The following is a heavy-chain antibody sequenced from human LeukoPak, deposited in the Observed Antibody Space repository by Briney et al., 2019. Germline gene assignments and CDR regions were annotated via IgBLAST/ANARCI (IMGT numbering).Heavy chain of an antibody. D-gene: IGHD6-19*01. CDR1: GYTFTSYG. J-gene: IGHJ4*02. CDR2: ISAYNGNT. Sequence: ASVKVSCKASGYTFTSYGISWVRQAPGQGLEWMGWISAYNGNTNYAQKLQGRVTMTTDTSASTAYMELRSLRSDDTAVYYCARDSIAVAGLPFDYWGQGTLVTVSS. V-gene: IGHV1-18*01. CDR3: ARDSIAVAGLPFDY.